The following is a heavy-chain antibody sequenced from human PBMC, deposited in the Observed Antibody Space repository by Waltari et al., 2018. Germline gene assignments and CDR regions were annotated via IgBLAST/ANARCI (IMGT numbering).Heavy chain of an antibody. J-gene: IGHJ6*02. CDR3: ARDYGMDV. Sequence: EVQLVESGGGLVQPGGSLRLSCAASGFPFSTYWMNWVRQAPGKGLVWVSRINNDGSSTSYADSVKGRFTISRDNARNTLYLQMSSLRVEDTAVYYCARDYGMDVWGQGTTVTVSS. CDR1: GFPFSTYW. CDR2: INNDGSST. V-gene: IGHV3-74*01.